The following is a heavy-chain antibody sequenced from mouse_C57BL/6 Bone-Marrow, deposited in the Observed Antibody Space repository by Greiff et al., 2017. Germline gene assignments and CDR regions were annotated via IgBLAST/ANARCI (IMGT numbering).Heavy chain of an antibody. Sequence: EVMLVESGPELVKPGASVKISCKASGYTFTDYYMNWVKQSHGKSLEWIGDINPNHGGTSYNQKFKGKATLTVDKSSSTAYMELRSLTSEDSAVYYCGRAGTPYCFDYWGQGTTLAVSS. CDR3: GRAGTPYCFDY. J-gene: IGHJ2*01. CDR1: GYTFTDYY. CDR2: INPNHGGT. V-gene: IGHV1-26*01. D-gene: IGHD3-3*01.